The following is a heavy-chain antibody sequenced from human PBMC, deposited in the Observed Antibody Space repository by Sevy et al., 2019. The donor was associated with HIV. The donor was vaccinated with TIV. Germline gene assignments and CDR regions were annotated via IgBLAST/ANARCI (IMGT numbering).Heavy chain of an antibody. D-gene: IGHD2-15*01. CDR3: SRLYSCGGTCYYFDY. J-gene: IGHJ4*02. CDR1: GGTFRSYI. Sequence: ASVKVSCRTFGGTFRSYIIAWMRQAPGQGLEWMGGIITSAGKVNYAQKFRGRVTITADDSTSTTYMEMSSLRSEDTAIYYCSRLYSCGGTCYYFDYRGQGTLVTVSS. V-gene: IGHV1-69*13. CDR2: IITSAGKV.